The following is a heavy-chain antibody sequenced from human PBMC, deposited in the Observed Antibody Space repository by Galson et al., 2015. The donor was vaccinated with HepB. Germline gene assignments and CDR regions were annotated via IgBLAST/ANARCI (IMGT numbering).Heavy chain of an antibody. CDR2: ISGSGGRT. CDR1: GFGFSSSA. D-gene: IGHD3-22*01. Sequence: SLRLSCAASGFGFSSSAMSWVRQAPGKGLEWVSAISGSGGRTYYADSVKGRFTISRDNSRNTMYLQVNNLRVEDTAVYYCAREVTDSSGYYSDYWGQGTLVTVSS. V-gene: IGHV3-23*01. J-gene: IGHJ4*02. CDR3: AREVTDSSGYYSDY.